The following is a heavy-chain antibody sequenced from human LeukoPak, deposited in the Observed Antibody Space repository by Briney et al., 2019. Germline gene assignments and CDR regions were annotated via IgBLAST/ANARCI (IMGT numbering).Heavy chain of an antibody. V-gene: IGHV4-34*01. CDR1: GGSFSGYY. CDR2: INHSGST. D-gene: IGHD2-2*01. CDR3: ARGAVVVPAARAAGFDP. J-gene: IGHJ5*02. Sequence: SETLSLTCAVYGGSFSGYYLSWIRQPPGKGLEWIGEINHSGSTNYNPSLKTRVTISVDTSKNQSSLELSSVTAADTAVYYCARGAVVVPAARAAGFDPWGQGTLVTVSS.